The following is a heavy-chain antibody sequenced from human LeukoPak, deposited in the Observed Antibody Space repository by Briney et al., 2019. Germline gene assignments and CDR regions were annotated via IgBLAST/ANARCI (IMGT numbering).Heavy chain of an antibody. J-gene: IGHJ4*02. V-gene: IGHV1-69*13. D-gene: IGHD1-7*01. CDR2: IIPIFGTA. CDR3: ARGRRPGDNWNYVAFYY. CDR1: GGTFSSYA. Sequence: ASVEVSCKASGGTFSSYAISWVRQAPGQGLEWMGGIIPIFGTANYAQKFQGRVTITADESTSTAYMELSSLRSEDTAVYYCARGRRPGDNWNYVAFYYWGQGTLVTVSS.